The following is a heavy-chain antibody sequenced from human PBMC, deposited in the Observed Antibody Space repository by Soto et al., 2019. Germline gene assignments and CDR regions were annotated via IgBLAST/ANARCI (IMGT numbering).Heavy chain of an antibody. J-gene: IGHJ6*02. CDR1: GFTFRSYS. V-gene: IGHV3-48*02. CDR2: ISSSNRTI. CDR3: AREGWPLLQTGMDV. Sequence: GGSLRLSCAASGFTFRSYSMNWVRQAPGKGLEWVSYISSSNRTINYADSVKGRFIISRDNAKNSLYLQMHSPRDEDTAVYYCAREGWPLLQTGMDVWGQGTTVTVSS. D-gene: IGHD2-15*01.